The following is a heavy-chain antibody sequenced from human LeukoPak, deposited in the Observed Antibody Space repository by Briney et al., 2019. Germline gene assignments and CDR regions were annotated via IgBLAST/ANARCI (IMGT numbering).Heavy chain of an antibody. V-gene: IGHV4-39*01. CDR3: ARHDDFSRAFDI. CDR2: IYYSGST. Sequence: SETLSLTCTVSDGSISSSSYYWGWIRHPPGKGLEWIGSIYYSGSTYYNPSLKSRVTISVDTSKNQFSLRLNSVTAADTAVYYCARHDDFSRAFDIWGQGTMVTVSS. J-gene: IGHJ3*02. D-gene: IGHD4-11*01. CDR1: DGSISSSSYY.